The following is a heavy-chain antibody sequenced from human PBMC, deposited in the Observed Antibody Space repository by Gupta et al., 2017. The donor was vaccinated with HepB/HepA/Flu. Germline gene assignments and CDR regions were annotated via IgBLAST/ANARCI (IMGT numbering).Heavy chain of an antibody. V-gene: IGHV3-23*01. CDR1: GFTFRSYS. Sequence: EVQLLESGGGLVQPGGSLRLSCAASGFTFRSYSMNWVRQAPGKGLEWVSTFSDGGGGTHYADSVKGRFTISRDNSKNMLYLQMSSLRAEDTAVYYCGRSMSDPPTMHYFDYWGQGTPVTVSS. CDR2: FSDGGGGT. D-gene: IGHD2-2*01. CDR3: GRSMSDPPTMHYFDY. J-gene: IGHJ4*02.